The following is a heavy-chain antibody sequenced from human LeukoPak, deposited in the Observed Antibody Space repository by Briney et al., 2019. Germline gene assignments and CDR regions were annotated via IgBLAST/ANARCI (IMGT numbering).Heavy chain of an antibody. V-gene: IGHV3-7*01. CDR1: GFSFSTYW. Sequence: PGGSLRLSCAASGFSFSTYWMSWVRQAPGKGLEWVANIKQDGSEKYYVDSVKGRFTISRDNAKNSLYLQMNSLRAEDTAVYYCAREARVGSGYTYYYYYYMDVWGKGTTVTVSS. J-gene: IGHJ6*03. D-gene: IGHD3-22*01. CDR2: IKQDGSEK. CDR3: AREARVGSGYTYYYYYYMDV.